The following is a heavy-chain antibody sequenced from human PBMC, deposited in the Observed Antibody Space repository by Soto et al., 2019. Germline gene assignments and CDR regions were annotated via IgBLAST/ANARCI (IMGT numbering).Heavy chain of an antibody. D-gene: IGHD3-10*01. Sequence: QVQLQESGPGLVKPSQTLSLTCTVSGGSISSGGYYWSWIRQHPGKGLEWIGYIYYRGSTYYHPSLKSRVTISVDTSKNQFSRKLSSVTAADTAVYYCAGQMRFGWLRFDYWGQGTLVTVSS. CDR2: IYYRGST. CDR1: GGSISSGGYY. CDR3: AGQMRFGWLRFDY. J-gene: IGHJ4*02. V-gene: IGHV4-31*03.